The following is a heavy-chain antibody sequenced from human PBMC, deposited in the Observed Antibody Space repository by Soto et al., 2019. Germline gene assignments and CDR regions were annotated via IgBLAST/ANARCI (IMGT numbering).Heavy chain of an antibody. Sequence: QVQLVQSGAEVKKPGASVRVSCKASGYTFTSYGISWVRQAPGQGLEWMGWISAYNGNTNYAQKLQGRVTMTTDTSTSTAYMELRSLRSDDTAVYYCARDRHCSGGSCYSGYYGMDVWGQGTTVTVSS. V-gene: IGHV1-18*01. CDR2: ISAYNGNT. D-gene: IGHD2-15*01. J-gene: IGHJ6*02. CDR3: ARDRHCSGGSCYSGYYGMDV. CDR1: GYTFTSYG.